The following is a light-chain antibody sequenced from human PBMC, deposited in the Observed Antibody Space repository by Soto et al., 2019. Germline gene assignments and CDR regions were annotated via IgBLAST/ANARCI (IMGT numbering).Light chain of an antibody. V-gene: IGKV3-20*01. J-gene: IGKJ5*01. CDR3: QQYGSAIT. Sequence: EIVLTQSPGTLSLSPGERATLSCRASQRVSSSYLAWYQQKPGQAPRLLTYGASSRATGIPDRFSGSGSGTGFTLTISRLEPEDFAVYYCQQYGSAITFGQGTRLEIK. CDR2: GAS. CDR1: QRVSSSY.